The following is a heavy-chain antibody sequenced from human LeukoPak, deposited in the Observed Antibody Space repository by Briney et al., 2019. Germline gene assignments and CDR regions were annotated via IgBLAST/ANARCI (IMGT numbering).Heavy chain of an antibody. CDR3: ARDRATGNAFDI. CDR1: XGSXSSXXYY. Sequence: SLXCTVSXGSXSSXXYYWGXIXQXXGXXXXXIGYIYYSGSTYYNPSLKSRVTISVDTSKNQFSLKLSSVTAADTAVYYCARDRATGNAFDIWGQGTMVTVSS. CDR2: IYYSGST. V-gene: IGHV4-31*03. J-gene: IGHJ3*02. D-gene: IGHD5-12*01.